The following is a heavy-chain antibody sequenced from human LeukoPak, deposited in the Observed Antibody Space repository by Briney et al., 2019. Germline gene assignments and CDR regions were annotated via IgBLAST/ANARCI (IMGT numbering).Heavy chain of an antibody. J-gene: IGHJ4*02. D-gene: IGHD3-3*01. Sequence: GGSLRLSCAASGFTFSGSAMHWVRQASGKGLEWVGRIRSKANSYATAYAASVKGRFTISRDDSKNTAYLQMNSLKTEDTAVYYCTRHPPSRMYYDFWSGYFDYWGQGTLVTVSS. CDR1: GFTFSGSA. CDR3: TRHPPSRMYYDFWSGYFDY. V-gene: IGHV3-73*01. CDR2: IRSKANSYAT.